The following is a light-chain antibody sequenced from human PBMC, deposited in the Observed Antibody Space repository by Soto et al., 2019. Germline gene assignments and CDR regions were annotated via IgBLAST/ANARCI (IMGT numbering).Light chain of an antibody. Sequence: DIQLTQSPSFLSASVGDRVTITCRASQDISNNLAWYQQRPGKAPNFLIYAASTLQSGVPSRFSGSGSGTEFTLTISSLQPEDFATYYCQQVKSYPLTFGGGTKVDIK. CDR1: QDISNN. J-gene: IGKJ4*01. CDR3: QQVKSYPLT. CDR2: AAS. V-gene: IGKV1-9*01.